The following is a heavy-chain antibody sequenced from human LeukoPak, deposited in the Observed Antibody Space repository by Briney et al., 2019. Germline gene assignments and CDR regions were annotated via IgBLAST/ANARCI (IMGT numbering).Heavy chain of an antibody. CDR2: ISGSGDNT. D-gene: IGHD3-22*01. J-gene: IGHJ4*02. CDR1: GFTFSSYA. Sequence: GGSLRLSCAASGFTFSSYAMNWVRQAPGKGLEWVSGISGSGDNTYYADSVKGRFTISRDNSKNTLYVQVNSLGTEDTAAYYCAKGSYYDSSGSFYFDYWGQGTLVTVSS. V-gene: IGHV3-23*01. CDR3: AKGSYYDSSGSFYFDY.